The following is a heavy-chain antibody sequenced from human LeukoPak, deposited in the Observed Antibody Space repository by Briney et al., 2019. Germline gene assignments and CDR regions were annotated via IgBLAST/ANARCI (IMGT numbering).Heavy chain of an antibody. CDR3: ARGNPVATTGTKGGWFDP. D-gene: IGHD1-1*01. Sequence: PSETLSLTCTVSVDSISSYYWSWIRQPPGKGLEWIGYIYDSGSTNYNPSLKSRVTISLDTSKNQFSLKLRSVTAADTALYYCARGNPVATTGTKGGWFDPWGQGTLVTVSS. V-gene: IGHV4-59*01. CDR2: IYDSGST. J-gene: IGHJ5*02. CDR1: VDSISSYY.